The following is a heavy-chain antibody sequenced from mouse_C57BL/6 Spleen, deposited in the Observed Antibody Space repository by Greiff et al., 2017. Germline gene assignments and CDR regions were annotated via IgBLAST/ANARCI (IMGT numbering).Heavy chain of an antibody. D-gene: IGHD2-5*01. CDR2: INPNNGGT. CDR3: AREEIYSNLDY. J-gene: IGHJ2*01. CDR1: GYTFTDYY. V-gene: IGHV1-26*01. Sequence: EVKVVESGPELVKPGASVKISCKASGYTFTDYYMNWVKQSHGKSLEWIGDINPNNGGTSYNQKFKGKATLTVDKSSSTAYMELRSLTSEDSAVYYCAREEIYSNLDYWGQGTTLTVSS.